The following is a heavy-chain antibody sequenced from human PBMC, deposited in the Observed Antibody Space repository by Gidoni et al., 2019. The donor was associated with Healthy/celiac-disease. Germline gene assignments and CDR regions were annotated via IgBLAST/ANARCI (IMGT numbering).Heavy chain of an antibody. CDR3: SRQVVAATPPDY. J-gene: IGHJ4*02. CDR2: IYYSGST. CDR1: GGPISSSSYY. V-gene: IGHV4-39*01. Sequence: GKPSETLSLTCTVSGGPISSSSYYWGWIRQPPGKGLEWIGSIYYSGSTYYNPSLKSRVTISVDTYKNQFSLKLSSVTAADTAVYYCSRQVVAATPPDYWGQGTLVTVSS. D-gene: IGHD2-15*01.